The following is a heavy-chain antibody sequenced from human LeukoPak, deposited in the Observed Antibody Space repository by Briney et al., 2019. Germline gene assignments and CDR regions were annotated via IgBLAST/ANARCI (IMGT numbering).Heavy chain of an antibody. V-gene: IGHV3-74*01. Sequence: GGSLRLSCAASGFTFSSYWMHWVREAPGKGLVWVSGINSDGSSTSYADSVKGRFTISRDNAKKTLYLQMNSLRAEDTAVYYCARYYDSSGPRLHYYYGMDVWGQGTTVTVSS. CDR1: GFTFSSYW. D-gene: IGHD3-22*01. CDR2: INSDGSST. J-gene: IGHJ6*02. CDR3: ARYYDSSGPRLHYYYGMDV.